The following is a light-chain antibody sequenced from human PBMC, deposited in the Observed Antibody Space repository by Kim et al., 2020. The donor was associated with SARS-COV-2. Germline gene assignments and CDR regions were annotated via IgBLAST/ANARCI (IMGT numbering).Light chain of an antibody. J-gene: IGLJ1*01. CDR1: SSNIGNNY. CDR2: DNN. V-gene: IGLV1-51*01. CDR3: GTWDSSLSAGV. Sequence: GQKATISCSGSSSNIGNNYVSWYQQLPGTAPKLLIYDNNKRPSGIPDRFSGSKSGTSATLRITGLQTGDEADYYCGTWDSSLSAGVFGTGTKVTVL.